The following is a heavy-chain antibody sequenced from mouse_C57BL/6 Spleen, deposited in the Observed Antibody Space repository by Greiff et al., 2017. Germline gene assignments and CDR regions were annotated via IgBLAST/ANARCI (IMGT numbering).Heavy chain of an antibody. V-gene: IGHV1-72*01. J-gene: IGHJ3*01. D-gene: IGHD2-2*01. Sequence: VQLQQSGAELVKPGASVKLSCKASGYTFTSYRMHWVKQRPGRGLEWIGRIDPNSGGTKYNEKFKSKATLTVDKPSSTADMQLSSLTSEDSAVYYGARESIYYGYDGAWFAYWGQGTLVTVSA. CDR1: GYTFTSYR. CDR3: ARESIYYGYDGAWFAY. CDR2: IDPNSGGT.